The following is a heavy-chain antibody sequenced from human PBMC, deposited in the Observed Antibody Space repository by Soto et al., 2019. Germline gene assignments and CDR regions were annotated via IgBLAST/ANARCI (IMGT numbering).Heavy chain of an antibody. CDR3: ARGSFSSSSYWFDP. J-gene: IGHJ5*02. CDR2: IYYSGRT. Sequence: PSETLSLTCTVSGGSISSYYWSWIRQPPGKGLEWIGYIYYSGRTYYNPSLHSRVSIAVDTTENQFSLKLTSVTAADTSVYYCARGSFSSSSYWFDPWGRGTLVTVSS. CDR1: GGSISSYY. D-gene: IGHD6-6*01. V-gene: IGHV4-59*12.